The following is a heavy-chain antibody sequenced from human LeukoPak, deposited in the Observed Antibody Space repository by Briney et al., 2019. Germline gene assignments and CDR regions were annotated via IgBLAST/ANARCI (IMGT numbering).Heavy chain of an antibody. D-gene: IGHD3-22*01. CDR3: ARHLHYYDSSDDAFDI. V-gene: IGHV4-59*01. J-gene: IGHJ3*02. CDR2: IYYSGST. Sequence: ETLSLTCTVSGGSISSYYWSWIRQPPGKGLEWIGYIYYSGSTNYNPSLKSRVTISVDTSKNQFSLKLSSVTAADTAVYYCARHLHYYDSSDDAFDIWSQGTMVTVSS. CDR1: GGSISSYY.